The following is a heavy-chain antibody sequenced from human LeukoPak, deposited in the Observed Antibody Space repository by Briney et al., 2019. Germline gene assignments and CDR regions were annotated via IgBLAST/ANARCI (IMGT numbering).Heavy chain of an antibody. D-gene: IGHD4-17*01. Sequence: ASVKVSCKDSGYTFTSYGISWVRQAPGQGLEWMGWISAYNGNTNYAQKLQGRVTMTTDTSTSTAYMELRSLRSDDTAVYYCARDRRLKAYGDYHRYYGMDVWGQGTTVTVSS. CDR2: ISAYNGNT. J-gene: IGHJ6*02. V-gene: IGHV1-18*01. CDR1: GYTFTSYG. CDR3: ARDRRLKAYGDYHRYYGMDV.